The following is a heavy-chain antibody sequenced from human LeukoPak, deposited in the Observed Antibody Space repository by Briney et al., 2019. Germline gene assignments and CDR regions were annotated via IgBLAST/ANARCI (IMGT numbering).Heavy chain of an antibody. CDR3: AKPFFDYGVLGY. J-gene: IGHJ4*02. CDR1: GFTFSSYA. V-gene: IGHV3-23*01. Sequence: PGGSLRLSCAASGFTFSSYAMSWVRQAPGKGLEWVPAISGSGGSTYYADSVKGRFTISRDNSKNTLYLQMNSLRAEDTAVYYCAKPFFDYGVLGYWGQGTLVTVSS. D-gene: IGHD4-17*01. CDR2: ISGSGGST.